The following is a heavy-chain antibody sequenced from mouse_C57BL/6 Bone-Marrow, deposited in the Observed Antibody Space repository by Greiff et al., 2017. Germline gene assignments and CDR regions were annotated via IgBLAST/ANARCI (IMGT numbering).Heavy chain of an antibody. V-gene: IGHV1-59*01. CDR3: ARSWYYSD. Sequence: QVQLQQPGAELVRPGTSVKLSCKASGYTFTSYWMHWVKQRPGQGLEWIGVIDPSDSYTNYNQKFKGKATLTVDPSSSTAYMQRSSLTSEDSAVYYCARSWYYSDWGQGTTLTVSS. CDR1: GYTFTSYW. J-gene: IGHJ2*01. CDR2: IDPSDSYT. D-gene: IGHD1-1*01.